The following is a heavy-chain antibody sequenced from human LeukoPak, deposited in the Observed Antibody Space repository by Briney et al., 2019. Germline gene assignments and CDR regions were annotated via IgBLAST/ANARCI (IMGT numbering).Heavy chain of an antibody. CDR1: GYTFTSYG. CDR3: ASRLLTEYSYAFDAFEI. V-gene: IGHV1-18*01. Sequence: SVKVSCKASGYTFTSYGISWVRQAPGQGLEWMGWISAYNGNTNYAQKLQGRITMTTDTSTSTAYMELRSLGSDDTAVYYCASRLLTEYSYAFDAFEIWGQGTMVTVSS. CDR2: ISAYNGNT. J-gene: IGHJ3*02. D-gene: IGHD5-18*01.